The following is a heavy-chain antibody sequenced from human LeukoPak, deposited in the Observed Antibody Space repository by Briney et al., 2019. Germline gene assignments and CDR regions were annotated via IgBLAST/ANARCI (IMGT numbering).Heavy chain of an antibody. D-gene: IGHD6-19*01. CDR3: PRDEGYSSSPFDY. CDR1: GFTFSSYE. Sequence: GGSLRLSCAASGFTFSSYEMNWVRQAQGNGLEWVSIISSSGSAIHYADSVKGRFTISRDNAKNSLSLQMNSLRAEDTAVYYCPRDEGYSSSPFDYWGQGTLVTVSS. J-gene: IGHJ4*02. V-gene: IGHV3-48*03. CDR2: ISSSGSAI.